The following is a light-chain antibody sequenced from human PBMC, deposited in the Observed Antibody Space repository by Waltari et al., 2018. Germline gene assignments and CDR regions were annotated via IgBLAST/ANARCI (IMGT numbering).Light chain of an antibody. CDR2: EVT. Sequence: QSALTQPPSVSGSPGQSVTISCTGTNSDVGFYSRVSWYQQPPGTVPKLMIYEVTNRPSGVPDRFSGSKSGNTASRTISGLQAEDEADYYCASYTPSSALVFGGGTKVTVL. J-gene: IGLJ2*01. CDR1: NSDVGFYSR. CDR3: ASYTPSSALV. V-gene: IGLV2-18*02.